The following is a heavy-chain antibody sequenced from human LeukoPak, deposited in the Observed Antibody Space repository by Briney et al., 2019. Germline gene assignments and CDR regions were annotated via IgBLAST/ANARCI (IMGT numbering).Heavy chain of an antibody. CDR2: NRDGSTT. D-gene: IGHD3-16*01. Sequence: GGSLRLSCAASGFTFSNYWVHWVRQAPGKGLVWVSRNRDGSTTNYADSVKGRFTVSRDNAKNTLNLQMNSLRAEDTAVYYCGRDSLGGDYWGQGTLVTVSS. CDR3: GRDSLGGDY. CDR1: GFTFSNYW. J-gene: IGHJ4*02. V-gene: IGHV3-74*01.